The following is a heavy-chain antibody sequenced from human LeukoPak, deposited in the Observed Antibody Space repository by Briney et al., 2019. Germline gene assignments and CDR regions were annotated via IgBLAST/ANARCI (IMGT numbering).Heavy chain of an antibody. CDR3: AREGLGFHQLLFGYFDY. J-gene: IGHJ4*02. CDR2: IIPIFGTA. CDR1: VGTFSSYA. Sequence: ASLKVSCKASVGTFSSYAISWVRQAPGQGLEWMGGIIPIFGTANYAQKFQGRVTITADESTSTAYMELSSLRSEDTAVYYCAREGLGFHQLLFGYFDYWGQGTLVTVSS. V-gene: IGHV1-69*13. D-gene: IGHD2-2*01.